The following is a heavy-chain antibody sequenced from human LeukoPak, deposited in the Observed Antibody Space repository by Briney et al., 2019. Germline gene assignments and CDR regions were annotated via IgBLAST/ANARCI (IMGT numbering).Heavy chain of an antibody. CDR2: ISGSGGST. Sequence: GRSLRLSCAASGFTFSSYAMSWVRQAPGKGLEWVSAISGSGGSTYYADSVKGRFTISRDNSKNTLYLQMNSLRSEDTAVYYCAKDFWEQLEEYYYYGMDVWGQGTTVTVSS. CDR1: GFTFSSYA. V-gene: IGHV3-23*01. J-gene: IGHJ6*02. D-gene: IGHD6-6*01. CDR3: AKDFWEQLEEYYYYGMDV.